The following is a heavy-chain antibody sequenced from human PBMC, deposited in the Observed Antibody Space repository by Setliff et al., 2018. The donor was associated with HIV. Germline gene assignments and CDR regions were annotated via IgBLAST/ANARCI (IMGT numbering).Heavy chain of an antibody. CDR3: ARVPYRSAWFSGGHDAFDI. CDR2: LNPTSGNT. CDR1: GYTFTSLD. V-gene: IGHV1-8*01. J-gene: IGHJ3*02. Sequence: ASVKVSCKASGYTFTSLDINWVRQATGQGPEWMGWLNPTSGNTGSAQRFQGRVTMTRNTSISIAYMELSNLRSEDTAVYFCARVPYRSAWFSGGHDAFDIWGQGTMVTVSS. D-gene: IGHD6-19*01.